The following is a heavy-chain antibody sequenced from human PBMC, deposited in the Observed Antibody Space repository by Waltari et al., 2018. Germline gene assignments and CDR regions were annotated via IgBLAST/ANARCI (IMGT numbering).Heavy chain of an antibody. Sequence: QVQLQESGPGLVKPSETLSLTCAVSGYSISSGSYWGWIRQPPGKGLEWIGSIYHSGGTYYNPSLKSRVTISVDTSKNQFSLKLSSVTAADTAVYYCARGVPVYSSSWYSYYFDYWGQGTLVTVSS. CDR3: ARGVPVYSSSWYSYYFDY. J-gene: IGHJ4*02. D-gene: IGHD6-13*01. V-gene: IGHV4-38-2*01. CDR1: GYSISSGSY. CDR2: IYHSGGT.